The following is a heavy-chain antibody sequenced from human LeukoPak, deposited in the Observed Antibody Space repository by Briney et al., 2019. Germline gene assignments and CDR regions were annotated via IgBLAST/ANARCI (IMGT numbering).Heavy chain of an antibody. Sequence: GGSLRLSCAASGFTFSSYAMHWVRQAPGKGLEWVAVISYDGSNKYYADSVKGRFTISRDNSKNTLYLQTNSLRAEDTAVYYCASAPADIVVVVAAIDWFDPWGQGTLVTVSS. CDR1: GFTFSSYA. V-gene: IGHV3-30-3*01. CDR2: ISYDGSNK. J-gene: IGHJ5*02. CDR3: ASAPADIVVVVAAIDWFDP. D-gene: IGHD2-15*01.